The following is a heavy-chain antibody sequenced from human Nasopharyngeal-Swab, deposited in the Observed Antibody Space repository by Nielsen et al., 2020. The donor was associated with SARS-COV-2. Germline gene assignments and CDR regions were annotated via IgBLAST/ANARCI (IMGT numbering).Heavy chain of an antibody. CDR1: GYIFTNYA. Sequence: ASMKVSCKASGYIFTNYAMHWVRQVAGQGLECLGRINPSNGVTIYAQKFQGRVTITRDTSNSTVDMELSRLRSDDTAVYYCVREGDNWEFDSWGQGTLVTVSS. V-gene: IGHV1-2*06. J-gene: IGHJ4*02. CDR3: VREGDNWEFDS. CDR2: INPSNGVT. D-gene: IGHD1-26*01.